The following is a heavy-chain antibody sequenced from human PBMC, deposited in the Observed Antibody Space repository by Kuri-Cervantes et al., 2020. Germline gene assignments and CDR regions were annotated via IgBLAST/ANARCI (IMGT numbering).Heavy chain of an antibody. D-gene: IGHD3-16*01. J-gene: IGHJ4*02. CDR1: GFTFSSYA. CDR3: TTDDFGGYFDY. CDR2: ISYDGSNK. V-gene: IGHV3-30-3*01. Sequence: GESLKISCAASGFTFSSYAMHWVRQAPGKGLEWVAVISYDGSNKYYADSVKGRFTISRDNSKNSLYLQMNSLKTEDTAVYYCTTDDFGGYFDYWGQGTLVTVSS.